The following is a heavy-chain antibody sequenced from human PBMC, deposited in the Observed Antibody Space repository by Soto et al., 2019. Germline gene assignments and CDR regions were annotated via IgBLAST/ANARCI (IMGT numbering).Heavy chain of an antibody. J-gene: IGHJ3*02. CDR3: AREQKGGDYALHAFDI. D-gene: IGHD4-17*01. CDR1: GGSISSGDYY. V-gene: IGHV4-30-4*01. CDR2: IYYSGST. Sequence: PSETLSLTCTVSGGSISSGDYYWSWIREPPGKGLEWIGYIYYSGSTYYNPSLKSRVTISVDTSKNQFPLKLSSVTAADTAVYYCAREQKGGDYALHAFDIWGKGTMVT.